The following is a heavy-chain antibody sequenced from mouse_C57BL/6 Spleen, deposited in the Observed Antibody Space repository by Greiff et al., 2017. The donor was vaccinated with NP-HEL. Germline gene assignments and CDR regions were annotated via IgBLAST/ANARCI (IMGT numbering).Heavy chain of an antibody. CDR3: TVGYYAFDY. CDR2: IRLKSDNYAT. D-gene: IGHD2-3*01. J-gene: IGHJ2*01. Sequence: EVKLEESGGGLVQPGGSMKLSCVASGFTFSHYWMNWVRQSPEKGLEWVAQIRLKSDNYATHYAESVKGRFTISRDESKSSVYLQMNNLRAEDTGIYYCTVGYYAFDYWGQGTTLTVSS. CDR1: GFTFSHYW. V-gene: IGHV6-3*01.